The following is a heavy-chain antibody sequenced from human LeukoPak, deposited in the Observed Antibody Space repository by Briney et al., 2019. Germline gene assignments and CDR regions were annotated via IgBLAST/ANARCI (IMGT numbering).Heavy chain of an antibody. Sequence: SETLSLTCAVYGGSFSGYYWSWIRQPPGNGLEWIGEINHSGSTNYNPSLKSRVTISVDTSKNQFSLKLSSVTAADTAVYYCARVETGSYSLYYFDYWGQGTLVTVSS. CDR3: ARVETGSYSLYYFDY. CDR2: INHSGST. D-gene: IGHD3-16*02. V-gene: IGHV4-34*01. CDR1: GGSFSGYY. J-gene: IGHJ4*02.